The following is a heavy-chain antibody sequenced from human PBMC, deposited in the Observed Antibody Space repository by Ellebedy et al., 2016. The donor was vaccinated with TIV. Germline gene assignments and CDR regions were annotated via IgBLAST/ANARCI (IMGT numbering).Heavy chain of an antibody. Sequence: ASVKVSCKASGYTFTGYYMHWVRQAPGQGLEWMGIINPSGGSTSYAQKFQGRVTMTRDTSTSTVYMELSSLRSEDTAVYYCARVLSTGDFAYYWYFDLWGRGTLVTVSS. CDR1: GYTFTGYY. D-gene: IGHD7-27*01. CDR3: ARVLSTGDFAYYWYFDL. CDR2: INPSGGST. J-gene: IGHJ2*01. V-gene: IGHV1-46*01.